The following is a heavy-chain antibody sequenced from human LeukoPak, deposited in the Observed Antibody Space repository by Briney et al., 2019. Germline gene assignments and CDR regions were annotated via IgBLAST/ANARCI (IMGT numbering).Heavy chain of an antibody. D-gene: IGHD6-13*01. V-gene: IGHV1-2*02. Sequence: GASVKVSCEASGYTFTDYYIHWVRQAPGQGLEWMGWINPNSGGTEYVQKFQGRVTMTSDSSVSAVYVELSSLRSDDTAVYYCARDSIAAPHCYDYWGQGTLVTVSS. J-gene: IGHJ4*02. CDR3: ARDSIAAPHCYDY. CDR1: GYTFTDYY. CDR2: INPNSGGT.